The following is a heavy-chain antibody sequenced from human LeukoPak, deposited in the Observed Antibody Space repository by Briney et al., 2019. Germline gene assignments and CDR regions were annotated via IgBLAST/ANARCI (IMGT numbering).Heavy chain of an antibody. D-gene: IGHD5-18*01. CDR2: IWYDGSNK. CDR3: ARRIQRMDV. V-gene: IGHV3-33*01. J-gene: IGHJ6*02. CDR1: GFTFSSYG. Sequence: PGGSLRLSCAASGFTFSSYGTHWVRQAPGKGLEWVAVIWYDGSNKYYADSVKGRFTISRDNSKNTLYLQMNSLRAEDTAVYYCARRIQRMDVWGQGTTVTVSS.